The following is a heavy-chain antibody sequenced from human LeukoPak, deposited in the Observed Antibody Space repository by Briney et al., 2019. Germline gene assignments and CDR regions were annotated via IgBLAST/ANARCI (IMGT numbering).Heavy chain of an antibody. V-gene: IGHV4-34*01. Sequence: PSETLSLTCAVYGGSFSGYYWSWIRQPPGKGLEWIGEINHSGSTNYNPSLKSRVTISVDTSKNQFSLKLSSVTAADTAVYYCARFGSGRGSYYFGYWGQGTLVTVSS. CDR2: INHSGST. CDR1: GGSFSGYY. D-gene: IGHD1-26*01. CDR3: ARFGSGRGSYYFGY. J-gene: IGHJ4*02.